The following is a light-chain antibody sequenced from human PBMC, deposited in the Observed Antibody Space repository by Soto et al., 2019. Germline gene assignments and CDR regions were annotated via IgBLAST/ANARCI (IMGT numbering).Light chain of an antibody. V-gene: IGKV1-5*01. CDR3: QQSYSTPPWT. J-gene: IGKJ1*01. Sequence: DIQMTQSPSTLSAFVGDRVTITCRASQSISIWLAWYQQKPGKAPRLLIYDVSTLESGVPSRFSGSRSGTDFSLTISSLQPEEFVTYFCQQSYSTPPWTFGQGTKVEIK. CDR1: QSISIW. CDR2: DVS.